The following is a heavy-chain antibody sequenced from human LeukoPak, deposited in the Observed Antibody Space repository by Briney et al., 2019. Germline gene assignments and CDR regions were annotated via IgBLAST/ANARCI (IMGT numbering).Heavy chain of an antibody. D-gene: IGHD3-22*01. Sequence: PGGSLRLSCAASRSTFSSYGMHWVRQTPGKGLEWVAFIRHDGSYQQYADSVKGRFTVSRDNSKDTVYLQMNRLRTEDTAVYYCAKNRDSSDYPRDFDYWGQGTLVTVSS. CDR2: IRHDGSYQ. CDR3: AKNRDSSDYPRDFDY. J-gene: IGHJ4*02. CDR1: RSTFSSYG. V-gene: IGHV3-30*02.